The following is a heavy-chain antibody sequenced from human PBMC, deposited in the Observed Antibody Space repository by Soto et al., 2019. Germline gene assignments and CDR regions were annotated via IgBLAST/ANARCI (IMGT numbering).Heavy chain of an antibody. CDR2: IYPGDSDT. Sequence: PGESLKISCRGSGYTFNTYWIGWVRQMPGKGLEWMGFIYPGDSDTTYSPSFQGQVTISVDKSISTAYLQWSSLKVSDTAIYYCARQKLWMATINNDAFDVCGQGTKVTVSS. CDR3: ARQKLWMATINNDAFDV. V-gene: IGHV5-51*01. D-gene: IGHD2-21*01. CDR1: GYTFNTYW. J-gene: IGHJ3*01.